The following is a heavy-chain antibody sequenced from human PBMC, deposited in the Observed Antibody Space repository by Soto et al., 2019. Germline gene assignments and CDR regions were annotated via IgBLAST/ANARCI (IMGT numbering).Heavy chain of an antibody. CDR2: IYYSGST. Sequence: PSETLSLTCTVSCGSISSSSYYWGWIRRPPGKGLEWIGSIYYSGSTYYNPSLKSRVTISVDTSKNQFSLKLSSVTAADTAVYYCARTGSSVPAFLDYWGQGTLVTVSS. CDR1: CGSISSSSYY. CDR3: ARTGSSVPAFLDY. V-gene: IGHV4-39*07. J-gene: IGHJ4*02. D-gene: IGHD3-10*01.